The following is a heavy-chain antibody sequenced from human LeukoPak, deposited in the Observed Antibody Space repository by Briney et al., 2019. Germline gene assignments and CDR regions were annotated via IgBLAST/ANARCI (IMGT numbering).Heavy chain of an antibody. CDR2: IWYDGSNK. V-gene: IGHV3-33*06. D-gene: IGHD4-17*01. Sequence: PGGSLRLSCAASGFTFSSYGMHWVRQAPGKGLEWVAVIWYDGSNKYYADSVKGRFTISRDNSKNTLYLQMNSLRAEDTAVCYCAKASTVTTNYYFDYWGQGTLVTVSS. CDR1: GFTFSSYG. J-gene: IGHJ4*02. CDR3: AKASTVTTNYYFDY.